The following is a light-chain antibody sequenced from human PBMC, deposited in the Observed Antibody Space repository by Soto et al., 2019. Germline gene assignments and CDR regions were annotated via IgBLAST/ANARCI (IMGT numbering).Light chain of an antibody. CDR3: SSYTSSRTLV. CDR1: SSNIGGTNY. CDR2: EVS. V-gene: IGLV2-14*01. Sequence: QSVLTQPPSASGTPGQRVFISCSGSSSNIGGTNYAYWYQQLPGAAPKLMIYEVSNRPSGVSHRFSGSKSDNTASLTISGLQTDDEADYYCSSYTSSRTLVFGTGTKVTVL. J-gene: IGLJ1*01.